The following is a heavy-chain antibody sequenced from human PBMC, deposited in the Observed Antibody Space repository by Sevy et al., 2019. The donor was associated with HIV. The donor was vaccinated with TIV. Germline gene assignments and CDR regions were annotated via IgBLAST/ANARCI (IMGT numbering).Heavy chain of an antibody. J-gene: IGHJ3*02. CDR3: AKDMIVVVGEALDI. D-gene: IGHD3-22*01. V-gene: IGHV3-23*01. CDR2: ISGSGGET. CDR1: QFTFSSYA. Sequence: GGSLRLSCAASQFTFSSYAMSWVRQAPGKGLEWVSSISGSGGETYYADSVKGRFTISRDKSKNTLYLQMNSPRAEDTAVYYCAKDMIVVVGEALDIWGQGTMVTVSS.